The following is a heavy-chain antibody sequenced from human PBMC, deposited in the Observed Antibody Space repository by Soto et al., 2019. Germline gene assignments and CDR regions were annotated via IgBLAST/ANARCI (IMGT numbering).Heavy chain of an antibody. CDR1: GGSFSGYY. Sequence: PSETLSLTCAVYGGSFSGYYWSWIRQPPGKGLEWIGEINHSGSTNYNPSLKSRVTISVDTSKNQFSLKLSSVTAADTAVYYCARETTVTRIYYYYYYMDVWGKGTTVTVSS. CDR2: INHSGST. V-gene: IGHV4-34*01. CDR3: ARETTVTRIYYYYYYMDV. D-gene: IGHD4-4*01. J-gene: IGHJ6*03.